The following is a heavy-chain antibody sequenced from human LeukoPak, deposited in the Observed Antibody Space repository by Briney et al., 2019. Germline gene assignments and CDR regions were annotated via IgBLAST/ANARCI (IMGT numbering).Heavy chain of an antibody. CDR2: IYSGGST. Sequence: PGGSLRLSCAASGFTVSSNYMSWVRQAPGKGLEWVSVIYSGGSTYYADSVKGRFTISRDNSKNTLYLQMNSLRAEDTAVYYCAREESYGSGSYFPNWGRGTLVTVSS. CDR3: AREESYGSGSYFPN. V-gene: IGHV3-53*01. D-gene: IGHD3-10*01. CDR1: GFTVSSNY. J-gene: IGHJ4*02.